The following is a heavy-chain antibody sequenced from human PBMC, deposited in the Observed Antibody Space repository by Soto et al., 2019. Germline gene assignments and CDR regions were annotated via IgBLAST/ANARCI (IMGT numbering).Heavy chain of an antibody. J-gene: IGHJ6*02. D-gene: IGHD1-7*01. V-gene: IGHV1-69*06. CDR1: GCAFSIYA. CDR3: ARVQGRTGTTSRYYGMDV. Sequence: SVRVSCNASGCAFSIYAISWVRQAPGQGLEWMGGIIPIFGTANYAQKFQGRVTITADKSTSTAYMELSSLRSEDTAVYYCARVQGRTGTTSRYYGMDVWGQGTTVTVSS. CDR2: IIPIFGTA.